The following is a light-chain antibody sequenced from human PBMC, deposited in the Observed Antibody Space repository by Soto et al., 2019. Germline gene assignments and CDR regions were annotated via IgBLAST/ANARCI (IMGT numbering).Light chain of an antibody. V-gene: IGKV1-33*01. CDR2: DVS. CDR3: QHHDVAPYT. CDR1: HHVNKY. Sequence: DLQMTQSPSSLSASVGDRVSITCQASHHVNKYLTWYQQKPGKAPNLLIYDVSKLKTGVASRFSGSGSGTQFNLTITNLQPEDFATYYCQHHDVAPYTFGQGTRLDIK. J-gene: IGKJ2*01.